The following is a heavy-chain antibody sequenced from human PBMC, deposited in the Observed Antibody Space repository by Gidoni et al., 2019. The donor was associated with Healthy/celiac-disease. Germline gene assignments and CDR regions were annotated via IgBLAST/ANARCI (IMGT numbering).Heavy chain of an antibody. CDR2: INPHSGGT. D-gene: IGHD2-2*01. CDR1: GYTFTGYY. V-gene: IGHV1-2*02. J-gene: IGHJ5*02. Sequence: QVQLVQSGAEVKKPGASVKVSCKASGYTFTGYYMHWVRQAPGQGLEWMGWINPHSGGTNYAQKFQGRVTMTRDTSISTAYMELSRLRSDDTAVYYCARFPWYCSSTSCYQNWFDPWGQGTLVTVSS. CDR3: ARFPWYCSSTSCYQNWFDP.